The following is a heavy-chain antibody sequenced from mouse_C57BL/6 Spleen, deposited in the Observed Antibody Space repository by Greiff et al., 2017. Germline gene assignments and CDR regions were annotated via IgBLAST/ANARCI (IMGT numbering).Heavy chain of an antibody. Sequence: VKLMESGPGLVAPSQSLSITCTVSGFSLTSYGVHWVRQPPGKGLEWLVVIWSDGSTTYNSALKSRLSISKDNSKSQVFLKMNSLQTDDTAMYYCARHGGYYGNYGYAMDYWGQGTSVTVSS. CDR2: IWSDGST. CDR3: ARHGGYYGNYGYAMDY. D-gene: IGHD2-1*01. J-gene: IGHJ4*01. CDR1: GFSLTSYG. V-gene: IGHV2-6-1*01.